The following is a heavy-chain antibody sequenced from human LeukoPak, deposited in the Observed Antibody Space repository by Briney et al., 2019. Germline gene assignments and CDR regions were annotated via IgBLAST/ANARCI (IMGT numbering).Heavy chain of an antibody. CDR1: GFTFSSYG. CDR3: AKTHKTTALDY. V-gene: IGHV3-23*01. D-gene: IGHD4-17*01. J-gene: IGHJ4*02. Sequence: PGGTLRLSCAASGFTFSSYGMSWVRQAPGKGLEWVSGINGRGGSTYYADSVKGRFTISRDNSKNTLYLQMNSVRAEDTAVYYCAKTHKTTALDYWGQGTLVTVSS. CDR2: INGRGGST.